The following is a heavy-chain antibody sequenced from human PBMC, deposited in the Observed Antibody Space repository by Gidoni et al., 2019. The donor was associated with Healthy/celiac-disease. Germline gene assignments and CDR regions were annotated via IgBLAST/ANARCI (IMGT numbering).Heavy chain of an antibody. CDR1: GGSISSGGYS. Sequence: QLQLQESGSGLVKPSQTLSLPCAVYGGSISSGGYSWSWSRQPPGKGLEWIGYIYHSGSTYYNPSLKSRVTISVDRSKNQFSLKLSSVTAADTAVYYCARWNYGDYVFDYWGQGTLVTVSS. CDR3: ARWNYGDYVFDY. J-gene: IGHJ4*02. D-gene: IGHD4-17*01. V-gene: IGHV4-30-2*01. CDR2: IYHSGST.